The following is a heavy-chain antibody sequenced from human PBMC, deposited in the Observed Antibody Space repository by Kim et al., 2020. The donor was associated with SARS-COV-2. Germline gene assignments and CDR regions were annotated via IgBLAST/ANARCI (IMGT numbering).Heavy chain of an antibody. CDR3: ARATASGLGDS. CDR2: IYYSGRA. V-gene: IGHV4-31*03. CDR1: GGSVASGGYY. J-gene: IGHJ1*01. Sequence: SETLSLTCSVSGGSVASGGYYWSWIRQHPGMGLEWVGYIYYSGRAYYNPSLKSCPSFSVDTSKNQFTLNLSSVTASDTAVYYCARATASGLGDSWGQVT. D-gene: IGHD2-15*01.